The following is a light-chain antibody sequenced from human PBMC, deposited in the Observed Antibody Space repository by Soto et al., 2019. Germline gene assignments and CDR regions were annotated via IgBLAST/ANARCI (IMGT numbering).Light chain of an antibody. CDR1: QSVSSRY. Sequence: ESVLTQSPGTLSLSPGERATLSCRAIQSVSSRYLAWYQQKPGKAPRLLIYGASSRATGIPERFSGSGSGTDFTLTISRLEPEDFEVYYCQQYGSSPRTFGQGAKVDIK. V-gene: IGKV3-20*01. J-gene: IGKJ1*01. CDR3: QQYGSSPRT. CDR2: GAS.